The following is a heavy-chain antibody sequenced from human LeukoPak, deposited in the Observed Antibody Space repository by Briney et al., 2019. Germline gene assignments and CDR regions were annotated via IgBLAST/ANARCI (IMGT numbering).Heavy chain of an antibody. CDR2: INSDGSST. J-gene: IGHJ4*02. CDR1: GFTFSSYW. V-gene: IGHV3-74*01. D-gene: IGHD1-1*01. Sequence: PGRSLRLSCAASGFTFSSYWMHWVRQAPGKGLVWVSRINSDGSSTSYADSVKGRFTISRDNAKNTLYLQMNSLRAEDTAVYYCASQYNWNDGRDYWGQGTLVTVSS. CDR3: ASQYNWNDGRDY.